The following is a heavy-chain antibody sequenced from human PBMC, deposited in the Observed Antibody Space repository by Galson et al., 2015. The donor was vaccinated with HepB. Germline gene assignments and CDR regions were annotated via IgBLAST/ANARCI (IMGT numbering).Heavy chain of an antibody. CDR3: ARPGTDYYYYGMDV. CDR2: IIPIFGTA. J-gene: IGHJ6*02. CDR1: GGTFSSYA. D-gene: IGHD1-1*01. V-gene: IGHV1-69*13. Sequence: SVKVSCKXSGGTFSSYAISWVRQAPGQGLEWMGGIIPIFGTANYAQKFQGRVTITADESTSTAYMELSSLRSEDTAVYYCARPGTDYYYYGMDVWGQGNTXTVSS.